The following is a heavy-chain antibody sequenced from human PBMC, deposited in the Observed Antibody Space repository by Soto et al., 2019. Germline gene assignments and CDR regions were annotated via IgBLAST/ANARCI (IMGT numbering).Heavy chain of an antibody. CDR3: ARDLRETLWFGELRDWFDP. D-gene: IGHD3-10*01. CDR1: GGSISSYY. Sequence: SETLSLTCTVSGGSISSYYWSWIRQPPGKGLEWIGYIYYSGSTNYNPSLKSRVTISVDTSKNQFSLKLSSVTAADTAVYYCARDLRETLWFGELRDWFDPWGQGTLVTVSS. J-gene: IGHJ5*02. V-gene: IGHV4-59*01. CDR2: IYYSGST.